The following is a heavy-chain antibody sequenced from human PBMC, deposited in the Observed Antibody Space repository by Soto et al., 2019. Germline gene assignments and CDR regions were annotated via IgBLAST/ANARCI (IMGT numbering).Heavy chain of an antibody. D-gene: IGHD6-13*01. CDR3: AKDRDSSSWYAFDI. CDR1: GFTFSSYA. J-gene: IGHJ3*02. CDR2: ISGSGGST. Sequence: GGSLRLSCAASGFTFSSYAMSWVRQAPGKGLEWVSAISGSGGSTYYADSVKGRFTISRDNSKNTLYLQMNSLRAEDKAVDYCAKDRDSSSWYAFDIWGQGTMVTVSS. V-gene: IGHV3-23*01.